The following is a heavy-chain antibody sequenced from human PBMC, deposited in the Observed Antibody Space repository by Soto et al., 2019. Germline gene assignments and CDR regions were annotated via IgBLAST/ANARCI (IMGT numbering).Heavy chain of an antibody. CDR1: GFSLSTDGVG. Sequence: SVPTLVNPTQTLTLTCTFSGFSLSTDGVGVGWIRQPPGKALECLAAVYWNDDKHYSPFLKSRLTITKDTSKNQVVLTVTNMDHVDTAKYYCASIHYNYANDFWGQGTLVTLSS. V-gene: IGHV2-5*01. D-gene: IGHD5-18*01. CDR3: ASIHYNYANDF. CDR2: VYWNDDK. J-gene: IGHJ4*02.